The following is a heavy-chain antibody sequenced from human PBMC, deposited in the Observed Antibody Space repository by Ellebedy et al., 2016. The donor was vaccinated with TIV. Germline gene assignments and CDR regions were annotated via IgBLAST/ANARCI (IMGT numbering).Heavy chain of an antibody. CDR2: IKSKTDGGAA. Sequence: GESLKLSCAASGFTFSNAWMNWVRQAPGKGLEWVGRIKSKTDGGAADYAAPVKGRFTISRDDSKHTLYLQMNSQKTEDTAVYFCTTVYRYNYDSVWGQGTLVTVSS. CDR1: GFTFSNAW. D-gene: IGHD5-18*01. J-gene: IGHJ4*02. CDR3: TTVYRYNYDSV. V-gene: IGHV3-15*01.